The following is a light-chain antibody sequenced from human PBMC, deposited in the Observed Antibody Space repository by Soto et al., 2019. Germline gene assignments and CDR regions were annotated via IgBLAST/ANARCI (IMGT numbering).Light chain of an antibody. CDR3: QYLFSYPIT. J-gene: IGKJ5*01. Sequence: IQLTQSPSSLSASVGDRVTITCRASQGISNFLAWYQQQPGKAPKLLIYGASTLQSGVPSRFSGSGSVTDFSLTVSSLQPEDFATYYCQYLFSYPITFGQGTRLEIK. V-gene: IGKV1-9*01. CDR2: GAS. CDR1: QGISNF.